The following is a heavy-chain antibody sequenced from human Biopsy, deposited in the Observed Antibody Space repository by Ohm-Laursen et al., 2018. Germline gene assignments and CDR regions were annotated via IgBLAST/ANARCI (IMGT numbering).Heavy chain of an antibody. CDR3: ARELGNFWGGKQFDF. V-gene: IGHV1-2*02. CDR2: IDPKSGGT. CDR1: AYSFVDHR. D-gene: IGHD3-3*01. J-gene: IGHJ5*01. Sequence: GASVKVSCKASAYSFVDHRIHWVRQAPGQGLEWMGWIDPKSGGTNYAQKFQGRVTMTRDTSISTTYMELRRLTVDDTAVFYCARELGNFWGGKQFDFWGQGTLVTVSS.